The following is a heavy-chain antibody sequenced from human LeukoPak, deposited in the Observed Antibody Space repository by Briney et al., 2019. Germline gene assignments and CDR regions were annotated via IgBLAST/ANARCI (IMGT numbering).Heavy chain of an antibody. J-gene: IGHJ4*02. CDR2: IYYSGST. CDR3: ARGRSYYGSGSYYIVYYFDY. CDR1: GGSISSSSYS. V-gene: IGHV4-39*01. D-gene: IGHD3-10*01. Sequence: PSETLSLTCTASGGSISSSSYSWGWIRQPPGKGLEWIGSIYYSGSTYYNPSLKSRVTISVDTSKNQFSLKLSSVTAADTAVYYCARGRSYYGSGSYYIVYYFDYWGQGTLVTVSS.